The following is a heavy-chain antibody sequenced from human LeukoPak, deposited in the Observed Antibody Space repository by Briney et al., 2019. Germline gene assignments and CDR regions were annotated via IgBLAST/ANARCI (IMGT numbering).Heavy chain of an antibody. CDR2: ISSSSSYI. D-gene: IGHD1-26*01. V-gene: IGHV3-21*01. Sequence: PGGSLRLSCAASGFTFSSYSMNWVRQAPGKGLEWVSSISSSSSYIYYADSVKGRFTISRDNAKNSLYLQMNSLRAEDTAVYYCARGEPQVGALGQDWGQGTLVTVSS. CDR1: GFTFSSYS. J-gene: IGHJ1*01. CDR3: ARGEPQVGALGQD.